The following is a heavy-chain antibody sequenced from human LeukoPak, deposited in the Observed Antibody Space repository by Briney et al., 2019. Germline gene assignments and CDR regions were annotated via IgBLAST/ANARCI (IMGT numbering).Heavy chain of an antibody. CDR3: ARSAYYYDSSRYSLKY. V-gene: IGHV3-11*01. J-gene: IGHJ4*02. D-gene: IGHD3-22*01. CDR1: GFTFSDYY. Sequence: PGGSLRLSCAASGFTFSDYYMSWIRQAPGKGLEWVSYISSSGSTIYYADSVKGRFTISRDNAKNSLYLQMNSLRAEDTAVYYCARSAYYYDSSRYSLKYWGQGTLVTVSS. CDR2: ISSSGSTI.